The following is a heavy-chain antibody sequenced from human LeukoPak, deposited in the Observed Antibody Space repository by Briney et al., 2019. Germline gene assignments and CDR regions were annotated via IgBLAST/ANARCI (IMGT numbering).Heavy chain of an antibody. CDR3: AKAWSSDWYDY. CDR1: GFTFGSSV. CDR2: ISANGGST. Sequence: GGSLRLSCAASGFTFGSSVMNWVCQAPGMGLEWVSGISANGGSTYYADSVKGRFTISRDTSKNTLYLQMNSLRAEDTAVYYCAKAWSSDWYDYWGQGTLVTVSS. J-gene: IGHJ4*02. V-gene: IGHV3-23*01. D-gene: IGHD6-19*01.